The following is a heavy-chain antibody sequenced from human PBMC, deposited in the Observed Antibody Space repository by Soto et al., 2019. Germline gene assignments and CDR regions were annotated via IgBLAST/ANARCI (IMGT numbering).Heavy chain of an antibody. Sequence: SCAASGFTFSSYAMSWVRQAPGKGLEWVSAISGSGGSTYYADSVKGRFTISRDNSKNTLYLQMNSLRAEDTAVYYCAKVQWGYDFWSGYPWYFDYWGQGTLVTVSS. CDR1: GFTFSSYA. D-gene: IGHD3-3*01. J-gene: IGHJ4*02. V-gene: IGHV3-23*01. CDR3: AKVQWGYDFWSGYPWYFDY. CDR2: ISGSGGST.